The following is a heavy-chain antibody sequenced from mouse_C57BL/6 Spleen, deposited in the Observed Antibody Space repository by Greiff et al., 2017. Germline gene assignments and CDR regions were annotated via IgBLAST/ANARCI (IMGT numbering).Heavy chain of an antibody. CDR3: ARRDDRYYYARGC. CDR1: GYTFTSYW. D-gene: IGHD2-3*01. CDR2: IHPNSGST. Sequence: QVQLQQPGAELVKPGASVKLSCKASGYTFTSYWLHWVKQRPGQGLEWIGMIHPNSGSTNYNEKFTSKATLTVDNSSSTAYMQLSSLTSEDSAVYFCARRDDRYYYARGCWGQGTSVTVSS. V-gene: IGHV1-64*01. J-gene: IGHJ4*01.